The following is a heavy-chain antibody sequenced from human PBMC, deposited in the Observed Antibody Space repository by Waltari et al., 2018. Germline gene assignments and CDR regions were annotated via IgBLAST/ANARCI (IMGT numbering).Heavy chain of an antibody. CDR1: GGPISSGGYS. J-gene: IGHJ4*02. Sequence: QVQLRESGSGLVKPSQTLSLTCAVSGGPISSGGYSWRWLRQPPGKGLEWIGYIYHTGSTYYNPSLKGRLTLLVDRAKNQFSLRLTSVTAADTALYYCARGYGSGSYYKFDNWGQGTLVTVSS. CDR2: IYHTGST. CDR3: ARGYGSGSYYKFDN. D-gene: IGHD3-10*01. V-gene: IGHV4-30-2*01.